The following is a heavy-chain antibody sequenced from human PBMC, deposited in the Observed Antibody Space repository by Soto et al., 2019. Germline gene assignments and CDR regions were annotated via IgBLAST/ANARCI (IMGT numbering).Heavy chain of an antibody. D-gene: IGHD6-19*01. V-gene: IGHV1-69*04. Sequence: QVQVVQSGAEVKKPGSSVKVSCETSGGTFRSYAMSWVRQAPEQGLEWMGRIIPIVNIANYAQKFQGRVTITADKSTSTTYMELSSLRSEDTAMYYCGRVVSSGWYMVDYWGQGTLITVSS. CDR3: GRVVSSGWYMVDY. CDR2: IIPIVNIA. CDR1: GGTFRSYA. J-gene: IGHJ4*02.